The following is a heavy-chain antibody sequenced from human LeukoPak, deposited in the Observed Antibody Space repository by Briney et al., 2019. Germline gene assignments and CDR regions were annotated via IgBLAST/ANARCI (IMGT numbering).Heavy chain of an antibody. V-gene: IGHV1-69*13. CDR2: IIPMFGTA. J-gene: IGHJ4*02. D-gene: IGHD5-12*01. Sequence: SVKVSCKASGYTFTSYGISWVRQAPGQGLEWMGGIIPMFGTANHAQKFQGRVTITADESTSTAYMELSSLRSEDTAVYYCARGSGDSSGYDFPKPYSYWGQGTLVTVSS. CDR3: ARGSGDSSGYDFPKPYSY. CDR1: GYTFTSYG.